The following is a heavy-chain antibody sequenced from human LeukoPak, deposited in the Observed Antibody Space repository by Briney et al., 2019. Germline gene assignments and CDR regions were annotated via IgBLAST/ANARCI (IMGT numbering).Heavy chain of an antibody. D-gene: IGHD6-13*01. Sequence: GGSVRLSCAASGFTFSSYWMHWVRQAPGKGLVWVSRINSDGGSTSYADSVKGRFTISRDNSKNTLYLQMNSLRAEDTAVYYCAKRTSGSSWYSSDYWGQGTLVTVSS. J-gene: IGHJ4*02. CDR3: AKRTSGSSWYSSDY. CDR2: INSDGGST. CDR1: GFTFSSYW. V-gene: IGHV3-74*01.